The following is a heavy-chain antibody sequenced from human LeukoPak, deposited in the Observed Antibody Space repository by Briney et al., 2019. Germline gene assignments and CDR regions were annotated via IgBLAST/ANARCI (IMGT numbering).Heavy chain of an antibody. V-gene: IGHV4-59*01. J-gene: IGHJ4*02. CDR3: ARIGHEDYYFDY. CDR2: IYFSGST. CDR1: GGSIRSYY. Sequence: KPSETLSLTCTVSGGSIRSYYWSWIRQPPGKGLEWIGYIYFSGSTSYNPSLKSRVTISVDRSKNQFSLKLSSVAAADTAVYYCARIGHEDYYFDYWGQGTLVTVSS.